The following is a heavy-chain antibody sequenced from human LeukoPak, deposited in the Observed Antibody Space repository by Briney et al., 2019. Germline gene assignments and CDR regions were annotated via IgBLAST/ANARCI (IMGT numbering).Heavy chain of an antibody. Sequence: PSETLSLTCTVSGGSISSSSYYWGWIRQPPGKGLEWIGSIYYSGSTYYNPSLKSRVTISVDTSKNQFSLKLSSVTAADTAVYYCARDRLGLSTLVEWGQGTLVTVSS. CDR2: IYYSGST. J-gene: IGHJ4*02. CDR3: ARDRLGLSTLVE. D-gene: IGHD2/OR15-2a*01. V-gene: IGHV4-39*07. CDR1: GGSISSSSYY.